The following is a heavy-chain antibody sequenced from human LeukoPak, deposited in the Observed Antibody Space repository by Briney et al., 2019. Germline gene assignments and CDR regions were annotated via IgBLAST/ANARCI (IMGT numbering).Heavy chain of an antibody. CDR2: ISYDGSNK. CDR1: GFTFSSYA. D-gene: IGHD3-22*01. CDR3: ASTTDYYDSSGYYVNYDY. Sequence: GRSLRLSCAASGFTFSSYAMHWVRQAPGKGLEWVAVISYDGSNKYYADSVKGRFTISRDNSKNTLYLQMNSLRAEDTAVYYCASTTDYYDSSGYYVNYDYWGQGTLATVSS. J-gene: IGHJ4*02. V-gene: IGHV3-30*14.